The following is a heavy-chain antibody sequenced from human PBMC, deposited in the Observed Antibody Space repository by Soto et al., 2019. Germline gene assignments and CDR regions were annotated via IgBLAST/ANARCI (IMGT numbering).Heavy chain of an antibody. D-gene: IGHD3-22*01. Sequence: GGSLRLSCAASGFTFSSYSMNWVRQAPGKGLEWVSYISSSSSTIYYADSVKGRFTISRDNAKNSLYLQMNSLRDEDTAVYYCARSPEYYYDSSYGMDVWGQGTTVTAP. V-gene: IGHV3-48*02. CDR2: ISSSSSTI. J-gene: IGHJ6*02. CDR1: GFTFSSYS. CDR3: ARSPEYYYDSSYGMDV.